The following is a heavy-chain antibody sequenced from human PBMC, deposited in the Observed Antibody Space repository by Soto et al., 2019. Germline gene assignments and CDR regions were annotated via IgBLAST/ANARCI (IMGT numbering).Heavy chain of an antibody. J-gene: IGHJ4*02. V-gene: IGHV1-8*01. Sequence: QVQLVQSGAEVKKPGASVKVSCKASGYTFTSYDINWVRQATGQGLEWMGWMNPNSGNTAYAQKFQGRVTMTRNTSISTAYMDLSSLISEDTAVYYCARKKSIGYYYDYWGQGTLVTVSS. CDR3: ARKKSIGYYYDY. CDR1: GYTFTSYD. D-gene: IGHD3-22*01. CDR2: MNPNSGNT.